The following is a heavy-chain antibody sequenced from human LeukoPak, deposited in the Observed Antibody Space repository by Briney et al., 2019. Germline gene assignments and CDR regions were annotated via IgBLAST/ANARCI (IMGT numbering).Heavy chain of an antibody. J-gene: IGHJ6*03. D-gene: IGHD2-2*01. CDR1: GFTFDDYG. CDR3: ARGLYCSSTSCYDYYYYYMDV. Sequence: GGSLRLSRAASGFTFDDYGMSWVRQAPGKGLEWVSGINWNGGSTGYADSVKGRFTISRDNAKNSLYLQMNSLRAEDTALYYCARGLYCSSTSCYDYYYYYMDVWGKGTTVTVSS. V-gene: IGHV3-20*04. CDR2: INWNGGST.